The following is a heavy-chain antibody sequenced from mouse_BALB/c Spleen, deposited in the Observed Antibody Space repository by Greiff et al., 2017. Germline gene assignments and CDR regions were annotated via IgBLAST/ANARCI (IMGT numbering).Heavy chain of an antibody. CDR3: NADDGSWFAY. CDR2: IDPYYGGT. D-gene: IGHD2-12*01. Sequence: EVQLQQSGPELEKPGASVKISCKASGYSFTGYNMNWVKQSNGKSLEWIGNIDPYYGGTSYNQKFKGKATMTADTSSNTAYLQLSSLTSEDTAVYYCNADDGSWFAYWGQGTLVTVSA. V-gene: IGHV1-39*01. J-gene: IGHJ3*01. CDR1: GYSFTGYN.